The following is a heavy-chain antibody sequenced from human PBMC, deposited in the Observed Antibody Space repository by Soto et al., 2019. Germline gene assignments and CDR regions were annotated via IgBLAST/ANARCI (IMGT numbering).Heavy chain of an antibody. Sequence: EGQLLESGGTLVQPGGSLRLSCAASGIIFSDYAMNWVRQAPGKWLEWVSGISGSGASTYYADSMKVRFTIPRDNSNNTLYLQMNSLRAEYTAVYYCAKGRYQLLFDSYSGLDVWCQGTTVTVSS. J-gene: IGHJ6*02. D-gene: IGHD2-2*01. CDR2: ISGSGAST. CDR3: AKGRYQLLFDSYSGLDV. CDR1: GIIFSDYA. V-gene: IGHV3-23*01.